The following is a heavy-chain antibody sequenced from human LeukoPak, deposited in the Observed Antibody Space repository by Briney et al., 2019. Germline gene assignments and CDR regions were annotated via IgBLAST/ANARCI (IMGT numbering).Heavy chain of an antibody. CDR1: GFTFSDYY. V-gene: IGHV3-11*01. Sequence: GGSLRLSCAASGFTFSDYYMSWIRQAPGKGLEWVSYISSSSSTIYYADSVKGRFTISRDNAKNSLYLQMNSLRAEDTAVYYCARGVPDYHDSSGYYYVPLSIPFFDYWGQGTLVTVSS. CDR3: ARGVPDYHDSSGYYYVPLSIPFFDY. CDR2: ISSSSSTI. J-gene: IGHJ4*02. D-gene: IGHD3-22*01.